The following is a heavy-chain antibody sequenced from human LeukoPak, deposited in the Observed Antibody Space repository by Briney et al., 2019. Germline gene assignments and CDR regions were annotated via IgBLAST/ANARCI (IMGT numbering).Heavy chain of an antibody. J-gene: IGHJ3*02. D-gene: IGHD3-22*01. V-gene: IGHV4-61*02. CDR3: AGGRITMIVVVETAFDI. CDR2: IYTSGST. Sequence: SETLSLTCTVSGGSISSGSYYWSWIRQPAGKGLEWIGRIYTSGSTNYNPSLKSRVTISVDTSKNQFSLKLSSVTAADTAVHYCAGGRITMIVVVETAFDIWGQGTMVTVSS. CDR1: GGSISSGSYY.